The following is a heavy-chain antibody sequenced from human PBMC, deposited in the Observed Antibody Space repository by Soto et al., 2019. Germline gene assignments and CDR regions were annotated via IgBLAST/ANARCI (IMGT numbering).Heavy chain of an antibody. CDR1: GFTFSSYD. CDR2: IGNAGDT. V-gene: IGHV3-13*01. D-gene: IGHD2-2*01. Sequence: GGSLRLSCAASGFTFSSYDMHWVRQAPGKGLEWVSAIGNAGDTYYPGSVKSRFTISREKSKNTLILQMNSLMAEDTAVYYWARDLVVVPAAMRYYYYYGMDVWGQGTTVTVSS. J-gene: IGHJ6*02. CDR3: ARDLVVVPAAMRYYYYYGMDV.